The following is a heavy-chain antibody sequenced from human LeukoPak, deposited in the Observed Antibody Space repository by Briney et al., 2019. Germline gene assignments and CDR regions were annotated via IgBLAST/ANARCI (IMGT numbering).Heavy chain of an antibody. Sequence: GASLQISCKGSGYSFTNYWIGWVRQVPGKGLEWMGIIYPGDSDTTYSPSFQGQVTISADKSISTAYLQWSSLKASDTAIYYCARRYCSGGSCYRNWFDPWGQGTLVTVSS. J-gene: IGHJ5*02. CDR3: ARRYCSGGSCYRNWFDP. V-gene: IGHV5-51*01. D-gene: IGHD2-15*01. CDR2: IYPGDSDT. CDR1: GYSFTNYW.